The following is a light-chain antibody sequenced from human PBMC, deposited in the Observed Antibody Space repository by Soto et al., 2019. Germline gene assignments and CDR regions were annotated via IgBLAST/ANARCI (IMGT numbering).Light chain of an antibody. CDR3: QQHCNWPIT. CDR2: GAS. V-gene: IGKV3-11*01. Sequence: EIVLTQCPATLCLSPGASATLSCRASQSVSSYLAWYQQEPGQAPRLLIYGASNRATGIPARVSGSGSGTDFTLTISSLEPGDFALYYCQQHCNWPITFSQGTRLEIK. CDR1: QSVSSY. J-gene: IGKJ5*01.